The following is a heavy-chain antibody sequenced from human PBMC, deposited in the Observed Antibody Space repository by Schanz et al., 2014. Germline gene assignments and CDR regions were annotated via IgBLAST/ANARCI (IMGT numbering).Heavy chain of an antibody. D-gene: IGHD3-3*01. J-gene: IGHJ4*02. CDR3: VRDSFFAFDN. V-gene: IGHV3-23*01. CDR2: ISGTGGDDT. CDR1: GFSFGTYA. Sequence: EVHLLESGGGLVQPGGSLRLSCAASGFSFGTYAMSWVRQAPGKGLLWVSSISGTGGDDTYYADSVKGRFTISRDNSKNTLFLQMNSLRVEDSAIYYCVRDSFFAFDNWGQGTRVTVSS.